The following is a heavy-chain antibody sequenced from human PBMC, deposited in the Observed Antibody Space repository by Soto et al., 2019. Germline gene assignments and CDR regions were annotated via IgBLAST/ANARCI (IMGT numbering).Heavy chain of an antibody. CDR1: GGSISSSSYY. CDR2: IYYSGST. CDR3: ARTRSVRFFDY. J-gene: IGHJ4*02. V-gene: IGHV4-39*01. Sequence: SETLSLTCTVSGGSISSSSYYWGWIRQPPGKGLEWIGSIYYSGSTYYNPSLKSRVTISVDTSKNQFSLKLSSVTAADTAVYYCARTRSVRFFDYWGQGTLVTVSS.